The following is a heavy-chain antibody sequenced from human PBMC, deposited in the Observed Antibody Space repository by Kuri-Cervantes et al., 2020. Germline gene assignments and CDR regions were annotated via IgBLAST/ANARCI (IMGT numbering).Heavy chain of an antibody. D-gene: IGHD2-2*01. V-gene: IGHV1-2*02. Sequence: ASVKVSCKASGYTFTGYYMHWVRQAPGQGLEWMGWINPNSGSTNYAQKFQGRVTMTRDTSISTAYMELSRLRSDDTAVYYCARYELLGSPDYWGQGTLVTVSS. CDR2: INPNSGST. CDR3: ARYELLGSPDY. J-gene: IGHJ4*02. CDR1: GYTFTGYY.